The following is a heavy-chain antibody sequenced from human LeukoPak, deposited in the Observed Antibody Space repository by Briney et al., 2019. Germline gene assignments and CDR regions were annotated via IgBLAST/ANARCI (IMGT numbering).Heavy chain of an antibody. V-gene: IGHV3-23*01. CDR1: GFTFSSYA. D-gene: IGHD4-17*01. CDR2: ISGSGTNT. CDR3: AKDPNGDYVGALEM. Sequence: GGSLRLSCAAPGFTFSSYAMNWVRQVPGKGLEWVSGISGSGTNTYYAASVKGRFTISRDNFKSTLYLQMNSLRAEDTAVYYCAKDPNGDYVGALEMWGQGTMVSVSS. J-gene: IGHJ3*02.